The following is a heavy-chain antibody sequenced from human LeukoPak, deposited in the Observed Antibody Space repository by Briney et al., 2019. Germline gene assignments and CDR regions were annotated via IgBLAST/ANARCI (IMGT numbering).Heavy chain of an antibody. CDR2: INHSGST. Sequence: PSETLSLTCAVYGGSFSGYYWSWTRQPPGKGLEWIREINHSGSTNYNPSLKSRVTISVDTSKNQFSLKLSSVTAADTAVYYCARGSSYFDWLFFRSNWFDPWGQGTLVTVSS. J-gene: IGHJ5*02. V-gene: IGHV4-34*01. CDR3: ARGSSYFDWLFFRSNWFDP. D-gene: IGHD3-9*01. CDR1: GGSFSGYY.